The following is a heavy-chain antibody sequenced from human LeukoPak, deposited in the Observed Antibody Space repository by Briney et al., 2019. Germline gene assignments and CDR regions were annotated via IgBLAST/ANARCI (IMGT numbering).Heavy chain of an antibody. Sequence: SETLSHTCTVPVGSILSYYSRLIRQPPGEGLEWIGYIYYSGSTNYNPSLKSRVTMSVDTSKNQFSLKLSSVTAADTAVYYCARGTVGRTIPIDYWGQGTLVTVSS. CDR3: ARGTVGRTIPIDY. D-gene: IGHD1-26*01. CDR2: IYYSGST. V-gene: IGHV4-59*01. J-gene: IGHJ4*02. CDR1: VGSILSYY.